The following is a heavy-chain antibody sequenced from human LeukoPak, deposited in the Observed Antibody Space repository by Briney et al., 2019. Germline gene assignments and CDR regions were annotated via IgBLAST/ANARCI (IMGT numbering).Heavy chain of an antibody. J-gene: IGHJ4*02. CDR1: GFTFTSSA. Sequence: SVKVSCKASGFTFTSSAMQWVRQARGQRLEWIGRIVVGSGNTNYAQKFQERVTITRDMSTSTAYMELSSLRSEDTAVYYCAAAPWDDYGDLYFDYWGQGTLVTVSS. V-gene: IGHV1-58*02. CDR2: IVVGSGNT. D-gene: IGHD4-17*01. CDR3: AAAPWDDYGDLYFDY.